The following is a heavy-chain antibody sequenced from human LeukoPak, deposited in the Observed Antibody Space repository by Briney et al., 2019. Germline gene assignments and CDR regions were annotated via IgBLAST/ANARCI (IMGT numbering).Heavy chain of an antibody. CDR1: GYSFTSYW. CDR2: IYPGDSDT. J-gene: IGHJ3*02. V-gene: IGHV5-51*01. CDR3: ASHYIAVAGTGAFDI. D-gene: IGHD6-19*01. Sequence: PGESLKISCKGSGYSFTSYWIGWVRQMPGKGLEWMGIIYPGDSDTRYSPSFQGQVTISADKSISTAYLQWSSLKASDTAMYYCASHYIAVAGTGAFDIWGQGTMVTVSS.